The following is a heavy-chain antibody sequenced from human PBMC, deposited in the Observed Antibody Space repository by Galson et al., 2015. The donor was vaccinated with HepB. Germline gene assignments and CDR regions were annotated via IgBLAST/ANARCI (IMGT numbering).Heavy chain of an antibody. CDR2: LDPEDGKT. CDR3: VTGQSTLTNTVYDY. J-gene: IGHJ4*02. D-gene: IGHD4-17*01. CDR1: GYPLTELS. V-gene: IGHV1-24*01. Sequence: SVKVSCKVSGYPLTELSMHWVRQAPGKGLEWMGGLDPEDGKTIYAQKFQGTVTLTEDTSTDTAYLELSSLRSDDTAVYYCVTGQSTLTNTVYDYWGQGTLVTVSS.